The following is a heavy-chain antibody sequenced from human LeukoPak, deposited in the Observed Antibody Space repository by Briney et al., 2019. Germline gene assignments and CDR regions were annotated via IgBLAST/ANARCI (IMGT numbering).Heavy chain of an antibody. V-gene: IGHV5-51*01. D-gene: IGHD2-15*01. CDR1: GYSFTNYW. J-gene: IGHJ3*02. CDR2: IYPDDSDT. CDR3: ARRGYCSGGTCYSAAFDI. Sequence: GESLKISCQGSGYSFTNYWIAWVRQMPGKGLEWMGIIYPDDSDTRYSPSFQGQVTISADKSITIAYLQWSSLKASDTAMYYCARRGYCSGGTCYSAAFDIWGPGTMVTVSP.